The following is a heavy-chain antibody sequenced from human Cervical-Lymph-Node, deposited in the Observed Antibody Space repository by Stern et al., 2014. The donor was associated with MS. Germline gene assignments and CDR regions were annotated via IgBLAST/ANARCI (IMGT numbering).Heavy chain of an antibody. D-gene: IGHD6-6*01. Sequence: QVQLVQSGAEVKKPGSSVKVSCKASGGTFNRYVFSWVRQAPGQGLEWMGGISPLFGKANYAQKFQGRVSLTADESTSTAYMELSSLRSEDTAVYYCARARIAARSAELGGADYWGQGTLVTVSS. V-gene: IGHV1-69*01. CDR1: GGTFNRYV. CDR3: ARARIAARSAELGGADY. J-gene: IGHJ4*02. CDR2: ISPLFGKA.